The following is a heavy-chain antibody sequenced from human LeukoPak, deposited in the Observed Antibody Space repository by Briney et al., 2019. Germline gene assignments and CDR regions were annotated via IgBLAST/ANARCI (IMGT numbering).Heavy chain of an antibody. CDR1: GGSFSGYY. CDR3: ARVSIRLRFLEWLPDNWFDP. V-gene: IGHV4-34*01. D-gene: IGHD3-3*01. J-gene: IGHJ5*02. Sequence: PSGTLSLTCAVYGGSFSGYYWSWIRQPPGKGLEWIGEINHSGSTNYNPSLKRRVTISVDTSKNKFSLKLSSVTAADTAVYYCARVSIRLRFLEWLPDNWFDPWGQGTLVTVSS. CDR2: INHSGST.